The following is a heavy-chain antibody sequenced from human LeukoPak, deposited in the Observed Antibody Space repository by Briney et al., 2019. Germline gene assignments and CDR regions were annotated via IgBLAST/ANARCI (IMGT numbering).Heavy chain of an antibody. J-gene: IGHJ4*02. CDR3: AKDGLSSSGMDY. D-gene: IGHD3-22*01. CDR2: ISGSGGST. CDR1: GFTFSSYA. Sequence: GGSLRLSCAASGFTFSSYAMSWVRQAPGKGLEWVSSISGSGGSTFYADSVKGRFTISRDDSKSTLFLQINSLRAEETAVYYCAKDGLSSSGMDYWGQGTLVTVSS. V-gene: IGHV3-23*01.